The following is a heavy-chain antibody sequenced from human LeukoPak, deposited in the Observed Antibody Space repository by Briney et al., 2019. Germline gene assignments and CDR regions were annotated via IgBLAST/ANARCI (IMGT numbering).Heavy chain of an antibody. Sequence: GESLKISCKGSGYSFTSYWIGWVRQMPGKGLEWMGIIYPGDSDTRYSPSFQGQVTISADKSISTAYLQWSSLKASDTAMYYCARHGLDDSSGYRSHFDYWGQGTLVTVSS. D-gene: IGHD3-22*01. CDR2: IYPGDSDT. CDR3: ARHGLDDSSGYRSHFDY. V-gene: IGHV5-51*01. CDR1: GYSFTSYW. J-gene: IGHJ4*02.